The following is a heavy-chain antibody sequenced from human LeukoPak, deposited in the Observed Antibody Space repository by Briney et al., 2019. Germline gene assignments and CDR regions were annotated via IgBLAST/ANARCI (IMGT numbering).Heavy chain of an antibody. J-gene: IGHJ4*02. CDR3: ARVWGSSSLSYDY. Sequence: GGSLRLSCAASGFTFSSYSMNWVRQAPGKGLEWVSSISSSSSYICYADSVKGRFTISRDNAKNSLYLQMNSLRAEDTAVYYCARVWGSSSLSYDYWGQGTLVTVSS. V-gene: IGHV3-21*01. D-gene: IGHD6-6*01. CDR2: ISSSSSYI. CDR1: GFTFSSYS.